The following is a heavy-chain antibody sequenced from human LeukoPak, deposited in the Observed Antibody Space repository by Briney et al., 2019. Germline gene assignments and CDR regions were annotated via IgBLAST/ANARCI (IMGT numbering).Heavy chain of an antibody. Sequence: SGTLSLTCAVSGAPISSNNWWWSWVRQPPGKGLEWIGEIYHSGSTNYNPSLKSRVTISVDESKNQFSLSLTSVTAADTAVYYCARDGEYGSSWAFDYWGQGALVTVSS. V-gene: IGHV4-4*02. J-gene: IGHJ4*02. D-gene: IGHD6-13*01. CDR2: IYHSGST. CDR1: GAPISSNNW. CDR3: ARDGEYGSSWAFDY.